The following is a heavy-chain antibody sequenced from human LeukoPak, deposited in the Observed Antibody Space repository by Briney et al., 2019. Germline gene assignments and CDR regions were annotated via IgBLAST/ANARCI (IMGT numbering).Heavy chain of an antibody. CDR1: GFTFSNYA. CDR2: IGSNGDST. CDR3: ARGTVVGATRPFDY. Sequence: GGSLRLSCAGSGFTFSNYAMYWVRQAPGKGLENVTGIGSNGDSTYYASCVKGRFTISRDNSKNTLFLQMGSLRAEDMAVYYCARGTVVGATRPFDYWGQGTLVTVSS. D-gene: IGHD1-26*01. J-gene: IGHJ4*02. V-gene: IGHV3-64*01.